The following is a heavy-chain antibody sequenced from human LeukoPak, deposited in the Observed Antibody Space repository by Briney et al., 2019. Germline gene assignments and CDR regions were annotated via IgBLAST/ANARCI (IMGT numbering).Heavy chain of an antibody. D-gene: IGHD3-3*01. CDR3: ARVLHDY. CDR1: GFTFSSYG. Sequence: GGSLRLSCTASGFTFSSYGMNWVRQAPGKGLEWVSCISGSSSYTYYADSVKGRFTISRDNSKNTLYLQMNSLRAEDTAVYYCARVLHDYGGQGTLVTVSS. CDR2: ISGSSSYT. J-gene: IGHJ4*02. V-gene: IGHV3-21*01.